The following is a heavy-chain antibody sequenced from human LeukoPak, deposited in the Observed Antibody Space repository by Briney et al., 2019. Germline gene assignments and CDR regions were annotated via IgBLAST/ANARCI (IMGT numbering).Heavy chain of an antibody. J-gene: IGHJ4*02. D-gene: IGHD3-22*01. CDR1: GFTFGDYA. V-gene: IGHV3-49*03. CDR3: TRGRGYYDSSGYPPGYYFVY. CDR2: IRSEGYSGTT. Sequence: GGSLRLSCTASGFTFGDYAMSWFRQAPGKGLEWVGFIRSEGYSGTTEYAASVKGRFTISRDDSKSSAYLQMNSLKTEDTAVYFCTRGRGYYDSSGYPPGYYFVYWGQGTLVTVSS.